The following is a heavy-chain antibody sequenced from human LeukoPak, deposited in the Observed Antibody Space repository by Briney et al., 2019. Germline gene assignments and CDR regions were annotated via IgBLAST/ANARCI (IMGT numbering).Heavy chain of an antibody. CDR3: ARYYSPYDFWSPDYFDY. Sequence: SQTLSLTCTVSGGSISSGGYYWSWIRQHPGKGLEWLGYIYYSGSTYYNTSLKSLVTISVDTSKNQFSLKLSSVTAADTAVYYCARYYSPYDFWSPDYFDYWGQGTLVTVSS. CDR2: IYYSGST. V-gene: IGHV4-31*01. D-gene: IGHD3-3*01. J-gene: IGHJ4*02. CDR1: GGSISSGGYY.